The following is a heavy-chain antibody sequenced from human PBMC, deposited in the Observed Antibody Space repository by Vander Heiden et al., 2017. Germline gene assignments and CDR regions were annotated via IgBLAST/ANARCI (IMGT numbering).Heavy chain of an antibody. Sequence: QVQLQQWGAGLLKPSETLSLTCAVYGGSFSGYYWSWIRQPPGKGLEWIGEINHSGSTNYNPSLKRRVTISVDTSKNQFSLKLSSVTAADTAVYYCARAGRITIFGVVIAAWFDPWGQGTLVTVSS. CDR3: ARAGRITIFGVVIAAWFDP. CDR2: INHSGST. V-gene: IGHV4-34*01. J-gene: IGHJ5*02. CDR1: GGSFSGYY. D-gene: IGHD3-3*01.